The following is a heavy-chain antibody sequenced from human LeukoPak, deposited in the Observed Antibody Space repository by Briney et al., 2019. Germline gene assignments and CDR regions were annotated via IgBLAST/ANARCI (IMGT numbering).Heavy chain of an antibody. J-gene: IGHJ3*02. CDR3: ARVESGFLEWLLIKGAFDI. D-gene: IGHD3-3*01. CDR2: INWNGGST. CDR1: GFTFDDYG. V-gene: IGHV3-20*04. Sequence: GGSLRLSCAASGFTFDDYGMSWVRQAPGKGLEWVSGINWNGGSTGYADSVKGRFTISRDNAKNSLYLQMNSLRAEDTALYYCARVESGFLEWLLIKGAFDIWGQGTMVTVSS.